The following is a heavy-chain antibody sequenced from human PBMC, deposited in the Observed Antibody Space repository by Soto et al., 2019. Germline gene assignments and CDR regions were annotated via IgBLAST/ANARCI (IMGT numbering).Heavy chain of an antibody. J-gene: IGHJ4*02. CDR1: GGSISSYY. Sequence: SETLSLTCTVSGGSISSYYWSWIRQPPGKGLEWIGYIYYSGSTNYNPSLRSRVTISVHTSKNQFSLKLSSVTAADTAVYYCARWGTVRGDYFDYWGQGTLVTVSS. CDR3: ARWGTVRGDYFDY. V-gene: IGHV4-59*01. D-gene: IGHD3-10*01. CDR2: IYYSGST.